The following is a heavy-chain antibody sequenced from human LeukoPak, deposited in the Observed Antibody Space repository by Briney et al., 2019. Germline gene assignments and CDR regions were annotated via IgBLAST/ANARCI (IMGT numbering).Heavy chain of an antibody. CDR3: AREDDQGGYDY. D-gene: IGHD5-12*01. CDR2: IYYSGST. Sequence: SETLSLTCTVSGGSFSSSSYYWGWLRQPPGKGREWIGSIYYSGSTYYNPSLKSRVTISVDTSKNQFSLKLSSVTAADTAVYYCAREDDQGGYDYWGQGTLVTVSS. CDR1: GGSFSSSSYY. J-gene: IGHJ4*02. V-gene: IGHV4-39*02.